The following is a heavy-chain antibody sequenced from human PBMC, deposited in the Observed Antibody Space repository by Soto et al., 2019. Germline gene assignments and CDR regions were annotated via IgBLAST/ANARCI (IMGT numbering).Heavy chain of an antibody. CDR3: GRVLFGDYVDY. CDR1: GYTFTSYG. Sequence: GASVKVSCKASGYTFTSYGISWVRQAPGQGLEWMGWISAYNGNTNYKQKLPGRVTITTDTSTSTAYMELRSLRSDDTDVHYCGRVLFGDYVDYWGQGTLVTVSS. J-gene: IGHJ4*02. V-gene: IGHV1-18*01. CDR2: ISAYNGNT. D-gene: IGHD3-10*01.